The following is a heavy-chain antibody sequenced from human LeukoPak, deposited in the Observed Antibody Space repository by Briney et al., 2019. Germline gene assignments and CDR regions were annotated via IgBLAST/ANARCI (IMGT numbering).Heavy chain of an antibody. Sequence: GRSLRLSCAASGFTFSSYAMHWVRQAPGKGLEWVAVISYDGSNKYYADSVKGRFTISRDNSKNTLYLQMNSLRAGDTAEYYCAKSLFTSATGTGRAFHIWGQGTMVTVSS. D-gene: IGHD1-1*01. V-gene: IGHV3-30-3*01. CDR3: AKSLFTSATGTGRAFHI. J-gene: IGHJ3*02. CDR2: ISYDGSNK. CDR1: GFTFSSYA.